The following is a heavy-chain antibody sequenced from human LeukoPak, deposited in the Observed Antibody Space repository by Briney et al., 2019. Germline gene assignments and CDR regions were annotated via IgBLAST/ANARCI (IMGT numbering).Heavy chain of an antibody. CDR3: ARTSDYDILTGYYIFDY. CDR2: IYYSGST. J-gene: IGHJ4*02. Sequence: SETLSLTCTVSGGSISSYYWSWIRQPPGKELEWIGYIYYSGSTNYNPSLKSRVTISVDTSKNQFSLKLSSVTAADTAVYYCARTSDYDILTGYYIFDYWGQGTLVTVSS. CDR1: GGSISSYY. V-gene: IGHV4-59*01. D-gene: IGHD3-9*01.